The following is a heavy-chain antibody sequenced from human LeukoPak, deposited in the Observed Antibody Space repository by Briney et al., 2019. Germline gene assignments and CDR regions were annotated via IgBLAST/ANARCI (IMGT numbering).Heavy chain of an antibody. CDR1: GYTFTSYY. J-gene: IGHJ4*02. Sequence: ASVKVSCKASGYTFTSYYMHWVRQAPGQGLEWMGIINPSGGSTSYAQKFQGIVTMTRDTSTSTVYMELSSLGSEDTAVYYCARDSSAVAGDYWGQGTLVTVSS. V-gene: IGHV1-46*01. CDR3: ARDSSAVAGDY. CDR2: INPSGGST. D-gene: IGHD6-19*01.